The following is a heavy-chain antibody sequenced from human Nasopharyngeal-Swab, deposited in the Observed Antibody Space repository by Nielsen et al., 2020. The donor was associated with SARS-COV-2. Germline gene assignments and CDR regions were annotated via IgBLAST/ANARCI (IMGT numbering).Heavy chain of an antibody. J-gene: IGHJ4*02. CDR2: ISGSGGST. CDR1: GFTFSTYA. Sequence: GGSLRLSCAASGFTFSTYAMYWVRQPPAKGLEWVSIISGSGGSTYYADSVKGWFTISRDNSKNTLYLQMNSLRAEDTAVYYCAKRDDYYESSGLGDWGQGTLVTVSS. V-gene: IGHV3-23*01. D-gene: IGHD3-22*01. CDR3: AKRDDYYESSGLGD.